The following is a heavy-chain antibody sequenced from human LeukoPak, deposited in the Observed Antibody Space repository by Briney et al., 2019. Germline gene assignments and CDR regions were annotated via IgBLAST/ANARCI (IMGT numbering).Heavy chain of an antibody. CDR2: IIALFGTA. D-gene: IGHD1-26*01. CDR1: GGTFSSYA. V-gene: IGHV1-69*13. Sequence: SAKVSCKASGGTFSSYAISWVRQAPGQGLEWMGGIIALFGTANYAQKFQGRLTITADESTSTAYMELSSLRSEDTAVYYCAKYISRGSRQYDYWGQGTLVTVSS. J-gene: IGHJ4*02. CDR3: AKYISRGSRQYDY.